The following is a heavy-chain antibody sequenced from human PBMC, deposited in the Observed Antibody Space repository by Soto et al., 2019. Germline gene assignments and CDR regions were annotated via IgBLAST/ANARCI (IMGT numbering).Heavy chain of an antibody. J-gene: IGHJ6*02. Sequence: PGESLKISCKGSGYSFTIYWIGWVRQMPGKGLEWMGIIYPGDSDTRYSPSFQGQVTISADKSISTAYLQWSSLKASDTAMYYCARLXRLYSSVRAYYYYGMDVWGQGTTVTVSS. CDR2: IYPGDSDT. CDR3: ARLXRLYSSVRAYYYYGMDV. CDR1: GYSFTIYW. D-gene: IGHD6-19*01. V-gene: IGHV5-51*01.